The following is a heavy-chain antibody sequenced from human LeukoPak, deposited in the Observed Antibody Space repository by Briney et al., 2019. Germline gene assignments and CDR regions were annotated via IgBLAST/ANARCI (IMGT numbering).Heavy chain of an antibody. CDR3: AQNSGSYQSY. D-gene: IGHD1-26*01. CDR1: GFTLSSYG. J-gene: IGHJ4*02. V-gene: IGHV3-30*18. Sequence: PGGSLRLSCAASGFTLSSYGMHWVRQAPGKGLEWVAVISYDGSNKYYADSVKGRFTISRDNSKNTLYLQMNSLRAEDTAVYYCAQNSGSYQSYWGQGTLVTVSS. CDR2: ISYDGSNK.